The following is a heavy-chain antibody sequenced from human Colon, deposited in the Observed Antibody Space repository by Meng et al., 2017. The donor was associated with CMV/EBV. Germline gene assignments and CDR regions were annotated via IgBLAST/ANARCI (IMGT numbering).Heavy chain of an antibody. V-gene: IGHV1-2*06. CDR1: GYSFSTYD. D-gene: IGHD3-22*01. J-gene: IGHJ4*02. Sequence: ASVKVSCKTSGYSFSTYDIAWVRQAPGQGLEWMGRISGKNGNTNYAQKFQGRVTMTRDTSITTSYMELTTLGSDDTAVYFCVRSHDSGYYLLDFWGQGTAVTVSS. CDR3: VRSHDSGYYLLDF. CDR2: ISGKNGNT.